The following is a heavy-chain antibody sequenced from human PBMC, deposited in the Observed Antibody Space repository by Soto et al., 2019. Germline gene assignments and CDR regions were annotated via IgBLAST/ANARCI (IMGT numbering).Heavy chain of an antibody. CDR3: ALVPRYCSSTSCLGRDY. CDR1: GFTFSDYY. D-gene: IGHD2-2*01. Sequence: GGSLRLSCAASGFTFSDYYMSWIRQAPGKGLEWVSYISSSGSTIYYADSVKGRFTISRDNAKNSLYLQMNSLRAEDTAVYYCALVPRYCSSTSCLGRDYWGQGTLVTVSS. V-gene: IGHV3-11*01. CDR2: ISSSGSTI. J-gene: IGHJ4*02.